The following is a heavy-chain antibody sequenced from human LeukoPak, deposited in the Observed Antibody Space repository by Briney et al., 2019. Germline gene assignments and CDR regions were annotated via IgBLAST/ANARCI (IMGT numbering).Heavy chain of an antibody. CDR3: AKDGYYYYSSGEAR. Sequence: GGSLRLSCAASGFTFSSYAMSWVRQAPGKGLEWVSAISGSGGSTYYADSVKARFTISRDNSKNTVYLQMNSLRADHTAVYYCAKDGYYYYSSGEARWGQGTLVSVP. CDR1: GFTFSSYA. V-gene: IGHV3-23*01. D-gene: IGHD3-22*01. CDR2: ISGSGGST. J-gene: IGHJ4*02.